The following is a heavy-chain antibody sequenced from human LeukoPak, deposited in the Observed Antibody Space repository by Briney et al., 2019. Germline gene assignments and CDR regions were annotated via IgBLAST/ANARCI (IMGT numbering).Heavy chain of an antibody. CDR2: INSDGSST. D-gene: IGHD1-14*01. V-gene: IGHV3-74*01. J-gene: IGHJ3*02. CDR3: ASSRYINNRGI. Sequence: TGGSLRLSCAASGCTFGSNWMHWVRQAPGKGLVWVSRINSDGSSTTYADSVKGRFTISRDNAKNTLYLQMNSLRADDTAVYYCASSRYINNRGIWGQGTMVTVPS. CDR1: GCTFGSNW.